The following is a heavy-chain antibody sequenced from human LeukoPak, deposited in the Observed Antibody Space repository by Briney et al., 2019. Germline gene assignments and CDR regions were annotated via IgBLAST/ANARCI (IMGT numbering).Heavy chain of an antibody. CDR3: ARAFPPYDYVWGSYRSRGAFDY. V-gene: IGHV4-39*07. Sequence: SETLSLTCTVSHGSISDNSYYWGWIRQPPGKGLEWIGEINHSGSTNYNPSLKSRVTISVDTSKNQFSLKLSSVTAADTAVYYCARAFPPYDYVWGSYRSRGAFDYWGQGTLVTVSS. CDR2: INHSGST. CDR1: HGSISDNSYY. D-gene: IGHD3-16*02. J-gene: IGHJ4*02.